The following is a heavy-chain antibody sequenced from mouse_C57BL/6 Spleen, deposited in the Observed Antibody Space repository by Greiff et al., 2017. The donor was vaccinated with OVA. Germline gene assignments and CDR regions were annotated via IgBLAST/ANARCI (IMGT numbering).Heavy chain of an antibody. J-gene: IGHJ2*01. Sequence: VQLQQPGAELVRPGTSVKLSCKASGYTFTSYWMHWVKQRPGQGLEWIGVIDPSDSYTNYNQKFKGKATLTVDTSSSTAYMQLSSLTSEDSAVYYCARYHGSSPYFDYWGQGTTLTVSS. D-gene: IGHD1-1*01. CDR1: GYTFTSYW. CDR3: ARYHGSSPYFDY. V-gene: IGHV1-59*01. CDR2: IDPSDSYT.